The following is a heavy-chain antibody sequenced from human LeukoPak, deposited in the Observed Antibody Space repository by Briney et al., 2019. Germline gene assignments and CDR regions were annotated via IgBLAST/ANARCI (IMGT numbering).Heavy chain of an antibody. CDR2: INHSGST. CDR1: GGSFSGYY. J-gene: IGHJ4*02. CDR3: ARLGPYDYVWGSYLRSRAAFDY. V-gene: IGHV4-34*01. D-gene: IGHD3-16*02. Sequence: SETLSLTRAVYGGSFSGYYWSWIRQPPGKGLEWMGEINHSGSTNYNPSLKSRVTISVDTSKNQFSLKLSSVTAADTAVYYCARLGPYDYVWGSYLRSRAAFDYWGQGTLVTVSS.